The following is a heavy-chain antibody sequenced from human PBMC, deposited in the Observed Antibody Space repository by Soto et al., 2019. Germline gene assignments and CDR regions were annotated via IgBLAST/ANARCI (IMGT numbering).Heavy chain of an antibody. V-gene: IGHV3-23*01. CDR1: GFTFRNYA. CDR3: AKDCSSTSCYAFDY. D-gene: IGHD2-2*01. J-gene: IGHJ4*02. CDR2: ISGSGGTT. Sequence: GGSLRLSCAASGFTFRNYAMSWARQAPGKGLEWVSAISGSGGTTHYADSVKGRFTISRDNSKNTLYLQMNSLTVEDSAVYYCAKDCSSTSCYAFDYWGQGSLVTVSS.